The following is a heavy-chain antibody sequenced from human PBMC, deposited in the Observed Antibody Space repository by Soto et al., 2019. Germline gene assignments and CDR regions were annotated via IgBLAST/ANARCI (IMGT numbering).Heavy chain of an antibody. J-gene: IGHJ5*01. V-gene: IGHV4-59*01. CDR3: AREIWSGYYDWFDS. D-gene: IGHD3-3*01. Sequence: SETLSLTCTVSGGSISSYYWSWIRQPPGKGLEWIGYIYYSWSTNYNPFLKSRVTMSVDTSKNQFSLKLSSVTAADTVVYCCAREIWSGYYDWFDSWGQGTLVTVSS. CDR2: IYYSWST. CDR1: GGSISSYY.